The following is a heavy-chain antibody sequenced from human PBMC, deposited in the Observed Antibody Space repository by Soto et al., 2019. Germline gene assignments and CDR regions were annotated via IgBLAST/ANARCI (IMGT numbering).Heavy chain of an antibody. CDR2: ISGSGGST. CDR1: GFTFSSYA. CDR3: AKDLPLRGYCSGGSCYSGWFQDY. D-gene: IGHD2-15*01. J-gene: IGHJ4*02. V-gene: IGHV3-23*01. Sequence: GGSLRLSCAASGFTFSSYAMSWVRQAPGKGLEWVSAISGSGGSTYYADSVKGRFTISRDNSKNTLYLQMNSLRAEDTAVYYCAKDLPLRGYCSGGSCYSGWFQDYWGQGTLVTVSS.